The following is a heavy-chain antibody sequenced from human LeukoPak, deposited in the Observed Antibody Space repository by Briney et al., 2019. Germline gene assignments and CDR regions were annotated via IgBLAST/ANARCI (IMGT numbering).Heavy chain of an antibody. CDR3: TRDQEGSDY. Sequence: GGSLRLSCAASGFTFSSYAMSWVRQAPGKGLEWVSAISGSGGSTYYADSVKGRFTISRDNAENSLYLQMNSLRAEDTAVYYCTRDQEGSDYWGQGTLVTVSS. CDR2: ISGSGGST. J-gene: IGHJ4*02. CDR1: GFTFSSYA. V-gene: IGHV3-23*01.